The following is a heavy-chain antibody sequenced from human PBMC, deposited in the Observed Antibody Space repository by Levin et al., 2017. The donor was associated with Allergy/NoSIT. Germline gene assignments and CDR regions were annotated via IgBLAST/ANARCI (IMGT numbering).Heavy chain of an antibody. V-gene: IGHV3-66*02. CDR3: ASGREGGGQDY. CDR2: IYSGGST. Sequence: ASVKVSCAASGFTVSSNYMSWVRQAPGKGLEWVSVIYSGGSTYYADSVKGRFTISRDNSKNTLYLQMNSLRAEDTAVYYCASGREGGGQDYWGQGTLVTVSS. CDR1: GFTVSSNY. J-gene: IGHJ4*02. D-gene: IGHD1-26*01.